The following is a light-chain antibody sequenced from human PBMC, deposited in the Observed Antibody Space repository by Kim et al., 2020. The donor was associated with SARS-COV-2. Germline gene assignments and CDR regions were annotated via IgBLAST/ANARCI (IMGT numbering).Light chain of an antibody. CDR3: QQRSNLIT. CDR2: DVS. J-gene: IGKJ5*01. CDR1: QSVSSY. Sequence: SLSPGERATLSYRASQSVSSYLAWYQQKPGQALRLLIYDVSSRATGIPARFSGSGSGTDFTLTISSLEPEDFAVYYCQQRSNLITFGQGTRLEIK. V-gene: IGKV3-11*01.